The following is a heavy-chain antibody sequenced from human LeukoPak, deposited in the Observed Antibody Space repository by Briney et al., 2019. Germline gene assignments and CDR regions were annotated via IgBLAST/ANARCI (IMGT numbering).Heavy chain of an antibody. Sequence: PGGSLRLSCAASGFTFARYGMTWVRQAPGKGLEWVSVSALTHGGYTTYYADSVKGRFTVSRDNSKGTLYLQMNSLRGDDTAVYYCAKVGEYYGSGSLNWFDSWGQGTLVTVSS. D-gene: IGHD3-10*01. CDR3: AKVGEYYGSGSLNWFDS. CDR1: GFTFARYG. V-gene: IGHV3-23*01. J-gene: IGHJ5*01. CDR2: LTHGGYTT.